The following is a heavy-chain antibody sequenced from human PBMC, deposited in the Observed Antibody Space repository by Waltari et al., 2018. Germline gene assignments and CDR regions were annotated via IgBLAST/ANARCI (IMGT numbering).Heavy chain of an antibody. CDR2: IIPIFGTA. CDR3: ASRSSVADTSGFDY. J-gene: IGHJ4*02. Sequence: QVQLVQSGAEVKKPGSSVKVSCKASGGTFSSYAISWVRQAPGQWLEWMVRIIPIFGTANYAQKFQGRVTITADKSTSTAYMELSSLRSEDTSVYYCASRSSVADTSGFDYWGQGTLVTVSS. D-gene: IGHD6-19*01. CDR1: GGTFSSYA. V-gene: IGHV1-69*08.